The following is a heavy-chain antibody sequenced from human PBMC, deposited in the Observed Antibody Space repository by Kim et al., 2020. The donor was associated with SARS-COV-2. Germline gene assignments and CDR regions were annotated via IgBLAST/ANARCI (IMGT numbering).Heavy chain of an antibody. D-gene: IGHD2-21*02. CDR3: ARDTKGHIVVVTSPDY. CDR1: GFTFSSYG. J-gene: IGHJ4*02. CDR2: ISYDGSNK. Sequence: GGSLRLSCAASGFTFSSYGMHWVRQAPGKGLEWVAVISYDGSNKYYADSVKGRFTISRDNSKNTLYLQMNSLRAEDTAVYYCARDTKGHIVVVTSPDYWGQGTLVTVSS. V-gene: IGHV3-33*05.